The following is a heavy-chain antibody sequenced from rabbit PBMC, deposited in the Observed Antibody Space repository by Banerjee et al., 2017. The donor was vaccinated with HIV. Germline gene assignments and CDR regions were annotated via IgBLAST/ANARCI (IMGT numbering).Heavy chain of an antibody. J-gene: IGHJ4*01. CDR2: IYTGASGIT. CDR3: ARDLAGVIGWNFSL. Sequence: QEQLEESGGGLVQPEGSLTLTCTASGFSFSSNYWICWVRQAPGMGLEWIGCIYTGASGITAYATWAKGRFTISKTSSTTVTLQMTSLTAADTATYFCARDLAGVIGWNFSLWGQGTLVTVS. D-gene: IGHD4-1*01. CDR1: GFSFSSNYW. V-gene: IGHV1S45*01.